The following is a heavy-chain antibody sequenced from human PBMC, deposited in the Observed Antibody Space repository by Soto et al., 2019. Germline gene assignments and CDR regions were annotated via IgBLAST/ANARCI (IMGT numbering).Heavy chain of an antibody. Sequence: GGSLRLSCAAYGFTFSSYEMNWVRQAPGKGLEWVSYISSSVSTIYYADSLKGRFTISRDNAKNPQYQQMNSLRAEERAVNYWAKDGTAPGIVVATTDFDTWGQGTMVTVSS. CDR1: GFTFSSYE. CDR3: AKDGTAPGIVVATTDFDT. CDR2: ISSSVSTI. D-gene: IGHD1-26*01. V-gene: IGHV3-48*03. J-gene: IGHJ3*02.